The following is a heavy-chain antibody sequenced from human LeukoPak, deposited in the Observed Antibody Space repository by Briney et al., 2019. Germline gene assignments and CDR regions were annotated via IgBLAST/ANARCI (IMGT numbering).Heavy chain of an antibody. J-gene: IGHJ4*02. CDR2: ISSSSSYI. Sequence: ETLSLTCAVYGGSFSGYYWSWIRQPPGKGLEWVSSISSSSSYIYYADSVKGRFTISRDNAKNSLYLQMNSLRAEDTAVYYCARVGSDGGYYFDYWGQGTLVTVSS. V-gene: IGHV3-21*01. CDR3: ARVGSDGGYYFDY. D-gene: IGHD2-15*01. CDR1: GGSFSGYY.